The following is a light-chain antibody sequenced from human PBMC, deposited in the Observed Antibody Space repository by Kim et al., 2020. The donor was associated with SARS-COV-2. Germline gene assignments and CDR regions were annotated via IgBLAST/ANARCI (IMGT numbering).Light chain of an antibody. V-gene: IGKV1-5*03. J-gene: IGKJ2*02. Sequence: SASVGDTVTITCRASQSISSWLAWYQQKPGKAPNLLIYRASSLESGVPSRFSGSGSGTEFTLSIRSLQPDDFATYYCQQYDSNPCTFGQGTRLEI. CDR2: RAS. CDR3: QQYDSNPCT. CDR1: QSISSW.